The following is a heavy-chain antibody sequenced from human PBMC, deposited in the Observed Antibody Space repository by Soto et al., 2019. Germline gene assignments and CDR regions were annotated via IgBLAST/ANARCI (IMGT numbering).Heavy chain of an antibody. V-gene: IGHV5-51*01. CDR2: IYPGDSDT. J-gene: IGHJ3*02. Sequence: RGESLKISCKGSGYSFTSYWIGWVRQMPGKGLEWMGIIYPGDSDTRYSPSFQGQVTISADKSISTAYLQWSSLKASDTAMYYCARPSGEWELRDAFDIWGQGTMVTVSS. CDR3: ARPSGEWELRDAFDI. CDR1: GYSFTSYW. D-gene: IGHD1-26*01.